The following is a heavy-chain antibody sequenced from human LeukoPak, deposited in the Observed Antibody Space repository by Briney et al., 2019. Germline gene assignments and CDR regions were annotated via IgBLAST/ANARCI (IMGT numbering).Heavy chain of an antibody. V-gene: IGHV4-4*07. CDR1: GGSISSYY. CDR3: ARVTGYMTEDYFDY. J-gene: IGHJ4*02. D-gene: IGHD6-13*01. CDR2: IYTSGST. Sequence: PSETLSLTCTVSGGSISSYYWSWIRQPAGKGLEWIGRIYTSGSTNYNPSLKSRVTISVDTSENQFSLRLSSVTAADTAVYYCARVTGYMTEDYFDYWGQGTLITVSS.